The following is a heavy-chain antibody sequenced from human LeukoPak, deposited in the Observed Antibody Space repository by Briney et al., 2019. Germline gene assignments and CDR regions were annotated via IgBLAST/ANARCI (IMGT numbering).Heavy chain of an antibody. CDR3: ARVPDGYNLYFDY. D-gene: IGHD5-24*01. V-gene: IGHV4-31*03. CDR1: GGSISSGGYY. Sequence: SQTLTLTCTVSGGSISSGGYYWSWIRQHPGKGLEWIGYIYYSGSTYYNPSLKSRVTISVDTSKNQFSLKLSSVTAADTAVYYCARVPDGYNLYFDYWGQGTLVTVSS. CDR2: IYYSGST. J-gene: IGHJ4*02.